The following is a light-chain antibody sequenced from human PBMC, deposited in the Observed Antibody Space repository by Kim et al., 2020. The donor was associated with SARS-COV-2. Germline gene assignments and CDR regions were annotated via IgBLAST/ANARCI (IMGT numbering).Light chain of an antibody. CDR2: DVS. Sequence: AQAVTISVPATSSNVVYYNYVSWYQHHPGKAPNLMIFDVSQRPSGVPDRFSGAKSGNTASLTISGLQVEDEAEYYCCSFAGYSYVFGIGTKVTVL. CDR1: SSNVVYYNY. V-gene: IGLV2-11*01. CDR3: CSFAGYSYV. J-gene: IGLJ1*01.